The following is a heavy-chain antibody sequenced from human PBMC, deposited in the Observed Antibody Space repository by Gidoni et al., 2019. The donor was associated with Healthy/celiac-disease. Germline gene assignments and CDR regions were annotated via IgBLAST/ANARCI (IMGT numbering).Heavy chain of an antibody. CDR3: AVELELGWFDP. D-gene: IGHD1-7*01. CDR2: IIPIFGTA. V-gene: IGHV1-69*06. Sequence: QVQLGQSGDEVKKPGSSVKVSCKASGGTFSRYAISWVRQAPGQGLEWMGGIIPIFGTANYAQKFQGSVTITADKSTSTAYMELSSLRSEDTAVYYCAVELELGWFDPWGQGTLVTVSS. J-gene: IGHJ5*02. CDR1: GGTFSRYA.